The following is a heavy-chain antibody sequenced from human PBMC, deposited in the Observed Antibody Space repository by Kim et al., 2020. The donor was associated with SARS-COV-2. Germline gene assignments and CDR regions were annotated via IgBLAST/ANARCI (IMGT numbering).Heavy chain of an antibody. V-gene: IGHV4-39*01. D-gene: IGHD3-10*01. CDR2: IYYSGST. Sequence: ETLSLTCTVSGGSISSSSYYWGWIRQPPGKGLEWIGSIYYSGSTYYNPSLKSRVTISVDTSKNQFSLKLSSVTAADTAVYYCARQLFYYYGSGSYYNVNWWFDPWGQGTLVTVSS. CDR3: ARQLFYYYGSGSYYNVNWWFDP. CDR1: GGSISSSSYY. J-gene: IGHJ5*02.